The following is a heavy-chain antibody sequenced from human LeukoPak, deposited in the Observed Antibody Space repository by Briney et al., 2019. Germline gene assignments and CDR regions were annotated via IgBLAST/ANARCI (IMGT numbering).Heavy chain of an antibody. CDR3: ARVGHYYDSSGYYSP. Sequence: ASVKVSCKASGYTFTGYYMHWVRQAPGQGLEWMGWINPNSGGTNYAQKFQGRVTMTRDTSISTAYMELSRLRSDDTAVYYCARVGHYYDSSGYYSPWGQGILVTVSS. V-gene: IGHV1-2*02. D-gene: IGHD3-22*01. J-gene: IGHJ5*02. CDR2: INPNSGGT. CDR1: GYTFTGYY.